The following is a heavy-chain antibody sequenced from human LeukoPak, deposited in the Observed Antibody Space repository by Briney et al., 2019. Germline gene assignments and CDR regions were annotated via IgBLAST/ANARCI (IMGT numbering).Heavy chain of an antibody. V-gene: IGHV3-33*01. Sequence: GGSLRLSCAASGFTFSSYGMHWVRQAPGKGVEWVAVIWYDGSNKYYADSVKGRFTISRDNSKNTLYLQMNGLRAEDTAVYYCAREALWFGDLGAFDVWGQGTMVTVSS. CDR3: AREALWFGDLGAFDV. CDR2: IWYDGSNK. D-gene: IGHD3-10*01. J-gene: IGHJ3*01. CDR1: GFTFSSYG.